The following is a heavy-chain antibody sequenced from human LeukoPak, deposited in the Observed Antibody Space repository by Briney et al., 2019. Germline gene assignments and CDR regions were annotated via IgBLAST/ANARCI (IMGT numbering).Heavy chain of an antibody. V-gene: IGHV4-59*01. Sequence: SETLSLTCSVSGGSINSYYWNWSRQAPGQGLEWIGYIYYIGNTNYNPSLQSRVTISVDTSKSQFSLKLTSVTAADTAVYYCARAPEQDLIARGFDFWGQGALVTVSP. CDR1: GGSINSYY. D-gene: IGHD2-21*01. J-gene: IGHJ4*02. CDR2: IYYIGNT. CDR3: ARAPEQDLIARGFDF.